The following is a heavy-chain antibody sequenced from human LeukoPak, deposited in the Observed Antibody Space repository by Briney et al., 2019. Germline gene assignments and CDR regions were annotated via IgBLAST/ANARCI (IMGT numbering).Heavy chain of an antibody. V-gene: IGHV4-59*06. CDR2: IYYSGST. D-gene: IGHD1-26*01. CDR1: GGSISSYY. J-gene: IGHJ2*01. Sequence: SETLSLTCTVSGGSISSYYWSWIRQHPGKGLEWIGYIYYSGSTYYNPSLKSRVTISVDTSKNQFSLKLSSVTAADTAVYYCARLVGATSYWYFDLWGRGTLVTVSS. CDR3: ARLVGATSYWYFDL.